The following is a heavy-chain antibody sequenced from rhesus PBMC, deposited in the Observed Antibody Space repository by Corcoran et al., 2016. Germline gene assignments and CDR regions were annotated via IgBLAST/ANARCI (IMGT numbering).Heavy chain of an antibody. CDR1: GGSFSGYY. J-gene: IGHJ4*01. D-gene: IGHD1-1-1*01. Sequence: QVQLQESGPGLVKPSETLSLTCDVSGGSFSGYYWGWIRQPPGKGLEWIGYISGSSGSTDYNPSLKSRVTISTDTSKNQFSLKLSSVTAADTAVYYCARWAVPYSPSYYWGQGVLVTVSS. CDR3: ARWAVPYSPSYY. V-gene: IGHV4-165*01. CDR2: ISGSSGST.